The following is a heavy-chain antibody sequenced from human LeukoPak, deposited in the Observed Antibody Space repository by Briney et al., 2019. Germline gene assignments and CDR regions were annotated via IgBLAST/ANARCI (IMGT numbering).Heavy chain of an antibody. V-gene: IGHV3-30*19. Sequence: GGSLRLSCAASGFTFNTYGMNWVRQAPGKGLEWVAVISYDGSNKYNADSVKGRFTISRDNSKNTLYLQMNSLRREDTAEYYCARAEYDRSGSIYYYYGMDIWGQGTTVTVSS. CDR2: ISYDGSNK. D-gene: IGHD3-22*01. J-gene: IGHJ6*02. CDR3: ARAEYDRSGSIYYYYGMDI. CDR1: GFTFNTYG.